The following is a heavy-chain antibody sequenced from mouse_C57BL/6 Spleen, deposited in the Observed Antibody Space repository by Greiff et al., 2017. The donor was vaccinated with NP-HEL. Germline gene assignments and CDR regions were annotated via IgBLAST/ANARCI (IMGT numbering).Heavy chain of an antibody. J-gene: IGHJ2*01. D-gene: IGHD4-1*01. CDR3: ARSGTRYYFDY. CDR2: ISYDGSN. Sequence: DVHLVESGPGLVKPSQSLSLTCSVTGYSITSGYYWNWIRQFPGNKLEWMGYISYDGSNNYNPSLKNRISITRDTSKNQFFLKLNSVTTEDTATYYCARSGTRYYFDYWGQGTTLTVSS. V-gene: IGHV3-6*01. CDR1: GYSITSGYY.